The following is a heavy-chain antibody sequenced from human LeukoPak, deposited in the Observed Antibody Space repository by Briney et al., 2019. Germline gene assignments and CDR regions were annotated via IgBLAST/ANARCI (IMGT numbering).Heavy chain of an antibody. CDR3: ARNLPAADY. CDR1: GFTFSTYS. J-gene: IGHJ4*02. D-gene: IGHD2-2*01. CDR2: ISSSGSHI. Sequence: GGSLRLSCAASGFTFSTYSMSWVRQAAGKGLAWVSSISSSGSHIYYADSVKGRFTTSRDNAKNSLYLQMNSLRAEDTAVYYCARNLPAADYWGQGTLVTVSS. V-gene: IGHV3-21*01.